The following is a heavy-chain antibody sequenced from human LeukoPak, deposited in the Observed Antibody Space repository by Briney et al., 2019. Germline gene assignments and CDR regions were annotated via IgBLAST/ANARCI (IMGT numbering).Heavy chain of an antibody. Sequence: KASETLSLTCTVSGGSISSYYWSWIRQPPGKGLEWIGYIYYSGSTNYNPSLKSRVTISVDTSKNQFSLKLSSVTAADTAVYYCARSPYYDILTGYAIYYMDVWGKGTTVTISS. D-gene: IGHD3-9*01. CDR2: IYYSGST. CDR1: GGSISSYY. J-gene: IGHJ6*03. CDR3: ARSPYYDILTGYAIYYMDV. V-gene: IGHV4-59*12.